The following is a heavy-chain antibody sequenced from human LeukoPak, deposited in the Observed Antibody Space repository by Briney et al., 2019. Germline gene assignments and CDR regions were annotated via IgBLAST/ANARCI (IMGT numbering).Heavy chain of an antibody. Sequence: GRSLRLSCEASGFTFTSHAMHWVRQAPGKGLEWLAVISYDGSIKYNADSVKGRFSISRDNSKNTVYLQMNSLRGEDTAVYCCARDLGLNYDFWSGYSDYWGQGTLVTVSS. V-gene: IGHV3-30*14. CDR2: ISYDGSIK. J-gene: IGHJ4*02. CDR3: ARDLGLNYDFWSGYSDY. D-gene: IGHD3-3*01. CDR1: GFTFTSHA.